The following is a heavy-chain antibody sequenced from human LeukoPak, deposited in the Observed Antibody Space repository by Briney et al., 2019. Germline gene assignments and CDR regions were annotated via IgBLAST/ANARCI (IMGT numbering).Heavy chain of an antibody. D-gene: IGHD3-10*01. CDR2: IYYSGST. V-gene: IGHV4-39*07. Sequence: SETLSLTCTVSGGSVSSSSYYWGWSRQPPGKGLEWIGSIYYSGSTYNNPSLKSRVTISVDTSNNQSSLKLSSVTAADTAVYYCAGYRTTYFYGSGSYNYWGGGTLVTVP. CDR1: GGSVSSSSYY. CDR3: AGYRTTYFYGSGSYNY. J-gene: IGHJ4*02.